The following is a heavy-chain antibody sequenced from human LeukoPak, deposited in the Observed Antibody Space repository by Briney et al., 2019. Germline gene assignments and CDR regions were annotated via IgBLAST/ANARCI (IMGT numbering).Heavy chain of an antibody. CDR2: VNPNSGVA. J-gene: IGHJ4*02. Sequence: ASVKVSCKSSGYTFTDYYMHWVRQVPGQGLEWMGWVNPNSGVANLPQKFRGRVTMARDTSIGTAYMQLSRLTSNDTAIYYCARTATALRLDFDFWGRGILVNVSS. D-gene: IGHD2-21*02. V-gene: IGHV1-2*02. CDR3: ARTATALRLDFDF. CDR1: GYTFTDYY.